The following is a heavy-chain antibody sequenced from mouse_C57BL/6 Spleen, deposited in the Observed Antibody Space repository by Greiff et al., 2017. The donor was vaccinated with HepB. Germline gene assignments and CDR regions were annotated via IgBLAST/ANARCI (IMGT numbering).Heavy chain of an antibody. CDR1: GYSITSGYY. V-gene: IGHV3-6*01. D-gene: IGHD2-12*01. CDR3: ARDYYSYAMDY. J-gene: IGHJ4*01. CDR2: ISYDGSN. Sequence: EVQLQQSGPGLVKPSQSLSLPCSVTGYSITSGYYWNWIRQFPGNKLEWMGYISYDGSNNYNPSLKNRISITRDTSKNQFFLKLNSVTTEDTATYYCARDYYSYAMDYWGQGTSVTVSS.